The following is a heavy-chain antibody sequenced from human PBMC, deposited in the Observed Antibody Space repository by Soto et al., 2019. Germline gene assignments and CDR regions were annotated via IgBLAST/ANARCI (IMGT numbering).Heavy chain of an antibody. V-gene: IGHV5-51*01. Sequence: GESLKISCKGSGYSFTSYWIAWLRQMPGKGLEWMGIIYPGDSDTRYSPSFQGQVTISADKSISTAYLQWSSLKASDTAMYYCARHGGVTSSWFDPWGQGTLVTVSS. CDR1: GYSFTSYW. J-gene: IGHJ5*02. CDR2: IYPGDSDT. D-gene: IGHD4-4*01. CDR3: ARHGGVTSSWFDP.